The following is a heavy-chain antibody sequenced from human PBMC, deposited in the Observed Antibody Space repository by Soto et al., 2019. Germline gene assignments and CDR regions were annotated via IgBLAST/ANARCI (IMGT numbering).Heavy chain of an antibody. CDR2: INPNGGAT. J-gene: IGHJ6*03. Sequence: ASVKVSCKTSGDSFNDYYIHWVRQAPGQGLEWMGWINPNGGATKYAQKFQGRVTVTRVTSIRTVYMELSSLRSDDTAVYYCARESGGATATLDYYYFYMDVWGKGTTVTVSS. V-gene: IGHV1-2*02. CDR3: ARESGGATATLDYYYFYMDV. D-gene: IGHD5-12*01. CDR1: GDSFNDYY.